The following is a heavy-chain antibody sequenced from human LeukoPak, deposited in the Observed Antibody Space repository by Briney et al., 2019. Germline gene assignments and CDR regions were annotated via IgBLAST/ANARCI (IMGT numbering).Heavy chain of an antibody. CDR2: INHSGST. J-gene: IGHJ4*02. CDR3: ARGYFDWLYDY. V-gene: IGHV4-34*01. Sequence: SETLSLTCAVYGGSFSGYYWSWIRQPPGKGLEWIGEINHSGSTNYNPSLKSRVTISVDTSKNQFSLKLSSVTAADTAVYYCARGYFDWLYDYWGQGTLVTVPS. CDR1: GGSFSGYY. D-gene: IGHD3-9*01.